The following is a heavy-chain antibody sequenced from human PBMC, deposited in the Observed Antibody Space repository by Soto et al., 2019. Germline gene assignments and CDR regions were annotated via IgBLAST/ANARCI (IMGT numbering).Heavy chain of an antibody. CDR3: ARDWYRGYGDYSP. J-gene: IGHJ5*02. D-gene: IGHD4-17*01. CDR2: ISSSSSYI. V-gene: IGHV3-21*01. Sequence: EVQLVESGGGLVKPGGSLRLSCAASGFTFSSYSMNWVHQAPGKGLEWVSSISSSSSYIYYANSVKGRFTISRDNAKKSLYLQMNSLRAEDKAVYYCARDWYRGYGDYSPWGQGTLVTVSS. CDR1: GFTFSSYS.